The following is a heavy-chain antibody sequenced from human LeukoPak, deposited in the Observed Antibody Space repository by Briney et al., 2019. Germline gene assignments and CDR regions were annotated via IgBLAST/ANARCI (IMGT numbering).Heavy chain of an antibody. J-gene: IGHJ5*02. V-gene: IGHV5-51*01. CDR3: ARGSYYDSSGYYYRAQLWFDP. CDR2: IYPGDSDT. CDR1: GYSFTSYW. Sequence: ESLKISCKGSGYSFTSYWIGWVRQMPGKGLEWMGIIYPGDSDTRYSPSFQGQVTISADKSISTAYLQWSSLKASDTAMYYCARGSYYDSSGYYYRAQLWFDPWGQGTLVTVSS. D-gene: IGHD3-22*01.